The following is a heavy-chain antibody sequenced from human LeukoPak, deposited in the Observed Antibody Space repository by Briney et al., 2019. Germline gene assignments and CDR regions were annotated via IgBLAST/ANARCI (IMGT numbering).Heavy chain of an antibody. V-gene: IGHV4-39*01. Sequence: PSETLSLTCTVSGGSISSSSYYWGWIRQPPGKGLEWIGSIYYSGSTYYNPSLKSRVTISVDTSKNQFSLKLSSVTAADTAVYYCASRGELRCFDWLFNGDAFDIWGQGTMVTVSS. CDR2: IYYSGST. CDR3: ASRGELRCFDWLFNGDAFDI. J-gene: IGHJ3*02. D-gene: IGHD3-9*01. CDR1: GGSISSSSYY.